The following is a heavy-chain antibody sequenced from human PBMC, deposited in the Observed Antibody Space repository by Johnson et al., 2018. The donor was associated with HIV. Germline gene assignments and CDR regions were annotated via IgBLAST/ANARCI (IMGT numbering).Heavy chain of an antibody. V-gene: IGHV3-53*01. Sequence: VQLVESGGGLIQPGGSLRLSCAASGLTVSSNYMNWVRQAPGKGLEWVSVIYNGGSTYYADSVKGRFTISRDNSKNTLYLQMNSLRAEDTAVYYCARLPVLVVVAGRPHGFDIWGQGTMVTVSS. CDR2: IYNGGST. CDR3: ARLPVLVVVAGRPHGFDI. J-gene: IGHJ3*02. CDR1: GLTVSSNY. D-gene: IGHD2-15*01.